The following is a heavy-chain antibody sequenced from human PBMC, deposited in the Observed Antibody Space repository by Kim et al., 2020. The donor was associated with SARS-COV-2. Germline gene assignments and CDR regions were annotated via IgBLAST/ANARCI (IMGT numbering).Heavy chain of an antibody. CDR2: ISWNSGSI. V-gene: IGHV3-9*01. D-gene: IGHD3-10*01. CDR3: AKDDGRPFSGSYYKGYYYYYGMDV. Sequence: GGSLRLSCAASGFTFDDYAMHWVRQAPGKGLEWVSGISWNSGSIGYADSVKGRFTISRDNAKNSLYLQMNSLRAEDTALYYCAKDDGRPFSGSYYKGYYYYYGMDVWGQGTTVTVSS. CDR1: GFTFDDYA. J-gene: IGHJ6*02.